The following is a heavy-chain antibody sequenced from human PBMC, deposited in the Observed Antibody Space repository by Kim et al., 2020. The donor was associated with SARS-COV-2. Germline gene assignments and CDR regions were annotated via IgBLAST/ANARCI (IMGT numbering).Heavy chain of an antibody. Sequence: GGSLRLSCAASGFTFDDYAMHWVRQAPGKGLEWVSGISWNSGSIGYADSVKGRFTISRDNAKNSLYLQMNSLRAEDTALYYCAKDLGMVRGVIITGSFDYWGQGALVTVSS. J-gene: IGHJ4*02. CDR2: ISWNSGSI. D-gene: IGHD3-10*01. CDR1: GFTFDDYA. V-gene: IGHV3-9*01. CDR3: AKDLGMVRGVIITGSFDY.